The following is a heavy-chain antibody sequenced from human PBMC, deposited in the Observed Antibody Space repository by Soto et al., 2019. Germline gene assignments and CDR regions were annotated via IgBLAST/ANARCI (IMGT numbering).Heavy chain of an antibody. CDR1: GGSISSDY. J-gene: IGHJ4*02. Sequence: QVQLQESGPGLVKPSETLSLTCTVSGGSISSDYWSWIRQSPGKGLEWIGYIYYSGSTNYNPSLKXXVXIXXDTSKKQFSLKLSSVTAADTAVYYCARGALLSPDYWGQGTLVTVSS. V-gene: IGHV4-59*01. D-gene: IGHD1-26*01. CDR2: IYYSGST. CDR3: ARGALLSPDY.